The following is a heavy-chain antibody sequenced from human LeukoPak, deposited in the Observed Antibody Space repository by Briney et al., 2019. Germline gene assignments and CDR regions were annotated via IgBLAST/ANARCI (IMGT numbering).Heavy chain of an antibody. D-gene: IGHD4-23*01. CDR2: INPNSGGT. J-gene: IGHJ4*02. Sequence: ASVKVSCKASEYTFTGYYIHWVRQAPGQGLEWVGWINPNSGGTNYAQKFQGRVTMTRDTSISTAYMELTRLRSEDTAVYYCARTLGPTVVTHFNYWGQGTLVTVSS. V-gene: IGHV1-2*02. CDR1: EYTFTGYY. CDR3: ARTLGPTVVTHFNY.